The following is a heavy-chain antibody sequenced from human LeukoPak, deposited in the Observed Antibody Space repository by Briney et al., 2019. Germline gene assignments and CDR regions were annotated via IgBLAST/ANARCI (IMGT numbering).Heavy chain of an antibody. J-gene: IGHJ4*02. Sequence: PSETLSLTCAVYGGSFSGYYWSWIRQPPGKGLEWIGEINHSGSTNYNPSLKSRVTISVDTSKNQFSLKLSSVTAADTAVCYCATYSGSYSVWGQGTLVTVSS. D-gene: IGHD1-26*01. V-gene: IGHV4-34*01. CDR2: INHSGST. CDR3: ATYSGSYSV. CDR1: GGSFSGYY.